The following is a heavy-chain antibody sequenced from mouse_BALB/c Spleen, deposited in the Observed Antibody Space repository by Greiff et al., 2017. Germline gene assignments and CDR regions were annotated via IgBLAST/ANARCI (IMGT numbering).Heavy chain of an antibody. Sequence: VQLQQSGAELVKPGASVKLSCTASGFNIKDTYMHWVKQRPEQGLAWIGRIDPANGNTKYDPKFQGKATITADTSSNPAYLQLSSLTSEDTAVYYCARGYYGSSYDAMDYWGQGTSVTVSS. CDR1: GFNIKDTY. CDR2: IDPANGNT. V-gene: IGHV14-3*02. CDR3: ARGYYGSSYDAMDY. J-gene: IGHJ4*01. D-gene: IGHD1-1*01.